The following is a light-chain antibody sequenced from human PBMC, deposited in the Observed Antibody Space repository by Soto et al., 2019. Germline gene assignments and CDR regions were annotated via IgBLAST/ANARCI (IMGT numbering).Light chain of an antibody. CDR2: EVS. J-gene: IGLJ3*02. CDR1: NSDVGGYNY. CDR3: SSYTTSTTGV. Sequence: QSALTQPASVSGSPGQSIAISCTGTNSDVGGYNYVSWYQHHPGKAPKLMIYEVSNRPSGVSNRFSGSKSGNTASLTISGLQAEDEEDYYCSSYTTSTTGVFGGGTKLAVL. V-gene: IGLV2-14*01.